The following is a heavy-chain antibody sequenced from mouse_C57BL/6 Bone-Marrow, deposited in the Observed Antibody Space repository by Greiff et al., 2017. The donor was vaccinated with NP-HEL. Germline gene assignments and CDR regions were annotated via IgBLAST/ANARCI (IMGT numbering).Heavy chain of an antibody. V-gene: IGHV1-18*01. CDR1: GYTFTDYN. CDR2: INPNNGGT. D-gene: IGHD2-4*01. CDR3: ARRIYYDHYYAMDY. J-gene: IGHJ4*01. Sequence: VQLQQSGPELVKPGASVKIPCKASGYTFTDYNMDWVKQSHGKSLEWIGDINPNNGGTIYNQKFKGKATLTVDKSSSTAYMELLSLTSEDTAVYYCARRIYYDHYYAMDYWGQGTSVTVSS.